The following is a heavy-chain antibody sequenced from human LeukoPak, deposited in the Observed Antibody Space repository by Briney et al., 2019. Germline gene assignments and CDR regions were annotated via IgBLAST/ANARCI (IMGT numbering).Heavy chain of an antibody. CDR2: IYYSGST. V-gene: IGHV4-59*08. J-gene: IGHJ4*02. Sequence: TWETLSLTCTVSGGSISSYYWSWIRQPPGKGLDWIGYIYYSGSTNYNPSLKSRVTISVDTSKNQFSLKLSSVTAADTAVYYCARLVVGIAATGHFDYWGQGTLVTVSS. CDR3: ARLVVGIAATGHFDY. D-gene: IGHD6-13*01. CDR1: GGSISSYY.